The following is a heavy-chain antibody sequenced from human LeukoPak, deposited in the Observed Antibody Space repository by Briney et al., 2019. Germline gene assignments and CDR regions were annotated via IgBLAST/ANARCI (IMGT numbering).Heavy chain of an antibody. CDR1: GDSIINYY. Sequence: SESLSLTCTVSGDSIINYYWSWIRESPGKGLEGIGYIYYSGSTKYNPSLKSRVTISVDTSKNQFSLKLSSVTAADTAVYYCARHRGSESPYFDYWGQGTLVTVSS. D-gene: IGHD3-10*01. J-gene: IGHJ4*02. CDR3: ARHRGSESPYFDY. V-gene: IGHV4-59*08. CDR2: IYYSGST.